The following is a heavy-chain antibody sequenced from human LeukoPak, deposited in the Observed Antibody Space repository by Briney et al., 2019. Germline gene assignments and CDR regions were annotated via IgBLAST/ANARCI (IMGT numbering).Heavy chain of an antibody. CDR3: ARVLLEREAR. CDR1: GFTLSGYW. Sequence: GGSLILSCAASGFTLSGYWMHWVRQVPGKGLVWVSRINSDESSTSYADSVKGRFTISRDNAKNTLYLQMNSLRAEDTAVYYCARVLLEREARWGQGTLVTVSS. V-gene: IGHV3-74*01. D-gene: IGHD1-1*01. J-gene: IGHJ4*02. CDR2: INSDESST.